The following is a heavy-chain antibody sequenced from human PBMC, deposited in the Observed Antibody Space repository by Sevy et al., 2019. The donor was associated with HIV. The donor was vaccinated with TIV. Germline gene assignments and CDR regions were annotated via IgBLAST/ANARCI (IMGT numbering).Heavy chain of an antibody. Sequence: GGSLRLSCAASGFTFSSYWMHWVRQAPGKGLVWVSRINSDGSSTSYADSVKGRFTISRDNAKNTLYLQMNSLRAEDTAVYYCARGGSYEPPSEYFQHWGQGTLVTVSS. CDR2: INSDGSST. V-gene: IGHV3-74*01. CDR1: GFTFSSYW. J-gene: IGHJ1*01. CDR3: ARGGSYEPPSEYFQH. D-gene: IGHD1-26*01.